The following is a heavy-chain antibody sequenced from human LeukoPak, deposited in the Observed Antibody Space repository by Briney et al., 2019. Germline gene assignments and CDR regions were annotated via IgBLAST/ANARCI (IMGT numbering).Heavy chain of an antibody. CDR1: GGSISSYY. D-gene: IGHD3-10*01. CDR2: IYASGST. Sequence: SETLSLTCTVSGGSISSYYWSWIRQPAGEGLEWIGRIYASGSTNYNPSLMSRVTMSVDTSKNQFSLKLSSVTAAGTAVYYCARDHVYGSGSPYYYYGMDVWGQGTTVTVSS. J-gene: IGHJ6*02. V-gene: IGHV4-4*07. CDR3: ARDHVYGSGSPYYYYGMDV.